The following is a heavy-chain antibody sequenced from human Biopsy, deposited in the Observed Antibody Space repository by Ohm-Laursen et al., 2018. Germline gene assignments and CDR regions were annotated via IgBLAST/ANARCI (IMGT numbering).Heavy chain of an antibody. J-gene: IGHJ3*02. D-gene: IGHD2/OR15-2a*01. CDR1: GGSVGDYF. V-gene: IGHV4-59*02. CDR3: AAFPFSGGPAFDI. Sequence: GTLSLTCSVSGGSVGDYFLSWIRLVPGKRPEWIGYTYYRGTSENNPSLRIRVTTSVDISRNQFFLNMKSVTGADTAVYYCAAFPFSGGPAFDIWGQGTTVIVSS. CDR2: TYYRGTS.